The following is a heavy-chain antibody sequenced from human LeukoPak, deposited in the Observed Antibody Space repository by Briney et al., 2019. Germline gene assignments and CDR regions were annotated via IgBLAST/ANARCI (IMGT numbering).Heavy chain of an antibody. J-gene: IGHJ4*02. CDR2: ISWNSGSI. D-gene: IGHD2-21*02. V-gene: IGHV3-9*01. CDR3: AGSLAYCGGDCRLGDY. CDR1: GFTFDDYA. Sequence: GGSLRLSCAASGFTFDDYAMHWVRQAPGKGLEWVSGISWNSGSIGYADSVKGRFTISRDSSENTLYLQMNSLRVEDTAVYYCAGSLAYCGGDCRLGDYWGQGTLVTVSS.